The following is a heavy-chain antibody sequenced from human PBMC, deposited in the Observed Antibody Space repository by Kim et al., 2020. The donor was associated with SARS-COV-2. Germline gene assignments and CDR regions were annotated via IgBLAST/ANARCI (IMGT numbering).Heavy chain of an antibody. J-gene: IGHJ5*02. D-gene: IGHD2-2*01. CDR1: GFTFSTYS. Sequence: GGSLRLSCAASGFTFSTYSMNWVRQAPGKGLEWVSYISSGSSTIYYADSVKGRFTISRDNAKNSLYLQMNSLRDEDTAVYYCARGQLRGGEWFDPWGQGTLVTVSS. CDR3: ARGQLRGGEWFDP. CDR2: ISSGSSTI. V-gene: IGHV3-48*02.